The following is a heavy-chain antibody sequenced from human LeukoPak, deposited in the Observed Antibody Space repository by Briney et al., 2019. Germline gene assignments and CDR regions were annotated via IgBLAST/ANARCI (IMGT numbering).Heavy chain of an antibody. CDR2: IYPGDSDT. V-gene: IGHV5-51*01. Sequence: ESLKISCKGSGYSFTSYWIGWVRQMPGKGLEWMGIIYPGDSDTRYSPSFQGQVTISADKSISTAYLQWSSLKASDTAMYYCAIGEDCSGGSCYLDYWGQGTLVTVSS. CDR1: GYSFTSYW. D-gene: IGHD2-15*01. CDR3: AIGEDCSGGSCYLDY. J-gene: IGHJ4*02.